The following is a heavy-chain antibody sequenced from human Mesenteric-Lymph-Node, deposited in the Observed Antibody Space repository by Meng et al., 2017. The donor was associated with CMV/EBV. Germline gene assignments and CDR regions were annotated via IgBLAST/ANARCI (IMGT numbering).Heavy chain of an antibody. CDR1: GFTFSSYW. D-gene: IGHD2-21*01. CDR3: ATQNCGGDCG. J-gene: IGHJ4*02. CDR2: ISSSSSYI. Sequence: GESLKISCAASGFTFSSYWMSWVRQAPGKGLEWVSSISSSSSYIYYADSVKGRFTISRDNAKNSLYLQMNSLRAEDTAVYYCATQNCGGDCGWGQGTLVTVSS. V-gene: IGHV3-21*01.